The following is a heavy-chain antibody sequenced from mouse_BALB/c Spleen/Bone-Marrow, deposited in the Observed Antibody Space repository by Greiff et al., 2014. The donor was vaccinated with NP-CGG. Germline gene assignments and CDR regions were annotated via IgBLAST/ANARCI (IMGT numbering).Heavy chain of an antibody. V-gene: IGHV7-3*02. CDR1: GFTFTDYY. J-gene: IGHJ1*01. Sequence: EVKLMESGGGLVQPGGSLRLSCATSGFTFTDYYMSWVRQPPGKALEWLAFIRNKANGYTTEYSASVKGRFTISRDNSQSILYLQMNPLRAEDSATDYCARDGSSVYWYFDVWGAGTTVTVPS. CDR3: ARDGSSVYWYFDV. CDR2: IRNKANGYTT. D-gene: IGHD1-1*01.